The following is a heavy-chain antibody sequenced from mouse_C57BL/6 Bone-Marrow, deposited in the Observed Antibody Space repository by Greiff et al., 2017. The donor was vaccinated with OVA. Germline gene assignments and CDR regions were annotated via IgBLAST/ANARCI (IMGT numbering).Heavy chain of an antibody. CDR2: SRNKANDYTT. CDR3: ARDAWGGNYWYFDV. Sequence: EVKVVESGGGLVQSGRSLRLSCAPSGFTFSDFYMEWVRQAPGKGLEWIAASRNKANDYTTEYSASVKGRFIVSRDTSQSILYLQMNALRAEDTAIYYCARDAWGGNYWYFDVWGTGTTVTVSS. V-gene: IGHV7-1*01. D-gene: IGHD1-1*02. CDR1: GFTFSDFY. J-gene: IGHJ1*03.